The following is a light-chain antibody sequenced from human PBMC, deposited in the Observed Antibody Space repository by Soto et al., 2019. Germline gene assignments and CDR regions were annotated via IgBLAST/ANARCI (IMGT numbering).Light chain of an antibody. CDR3: QHCSTYSYT. Sequence: DVRMAQSPSTLSASVGDRVTITCRASQSIGDWLAWFQQKPGKAPALLIYRASYVESGVPSRLSGSGSGTEFTPTISRMQPDDFLNYYCQHCSTYSYTFGPGTKVEIK. V-gene: IGKV1-5*03. J-gene: IGKJ3*01. CDR2: RAS. CDR1: QSIGDW.